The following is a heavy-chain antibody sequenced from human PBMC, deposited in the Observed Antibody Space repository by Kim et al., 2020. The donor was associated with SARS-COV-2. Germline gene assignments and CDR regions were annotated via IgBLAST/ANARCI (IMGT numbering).Heavy chain of an antibody. CDR3: ARDSTDGMGV. J-gene: IGHJ6*02. V-gene: IGHV3-7*03. Sequence: GGSLRLSCAASGFTFSHYWMSWVRQAPGKGLEWVANIKPDGSETFYGDSVKGRFTTSRDNAKNTVYLQMKGLRVEDTGVYYCARDSTDGMGVWGQGTTVIVSS. CDR2: IKPDGSET. CDR1: GFTFSHYW.